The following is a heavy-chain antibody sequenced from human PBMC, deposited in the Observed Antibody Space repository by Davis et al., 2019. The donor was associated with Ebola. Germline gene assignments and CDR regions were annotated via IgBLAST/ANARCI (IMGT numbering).Heavy chain of an antibody. CDR2: INSDGSST. V-gene: IGHV3-74*01. CDR3: ARDPRVARRPYGMDV. CDR1: GITFSSYW. D-gene: IGHD6-6*01. J-gene: IGHJ6*02. Sequence: PGGSLRLSCAASGITFSSYWMHWVRQAPGKGLVWVSRINSDGSSTSYADSVKGRFTISRDNAKNTLYLQMNSLRAEDTAVYYCARDPRVARRPYGMDVWGQGTTVTVSS.